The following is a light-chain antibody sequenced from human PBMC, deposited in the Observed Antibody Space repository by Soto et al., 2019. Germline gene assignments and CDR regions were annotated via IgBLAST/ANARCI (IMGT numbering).Light chain of an antibody. CDR1: QSVSNY. V-gene: IGKV3-11*01. Sequence: EIVLTQSPATLSLSPGERATLSCRASQSVSNYLAWYQQKTGQAPRHLIYDASNRATGIPARFSGSGSGTDFTLTSITLQPEDFAVYYCQQRRNWPPTFGPGTKVDIK. CDR2: DAS. J-gene: IGKJ3*01. CDR3: QQRRNWPPT.